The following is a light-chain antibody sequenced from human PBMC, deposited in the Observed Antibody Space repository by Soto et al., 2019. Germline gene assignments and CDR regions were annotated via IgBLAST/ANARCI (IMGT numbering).Light chain of an antibody. CDR3: QHYHNWPPWT. J-gene: IGKJ1*01. V-gene: IGKV3-15*01. CDR1: QSVSSN. Sequence: EIVMTQSPATLSVSPGERATLSCRASQSVSSNLAWYQQKPGQAPRLLIYGASTRATGIPARFSGSGSGSACTLTISSLQSEDFAVYYCQHYHNWPPWTFGQGTKVEVK. CDR2: GAS.